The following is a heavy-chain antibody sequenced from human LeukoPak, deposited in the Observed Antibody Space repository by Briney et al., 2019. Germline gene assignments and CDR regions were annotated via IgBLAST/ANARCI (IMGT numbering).Heavy chain of an antibody. CDR3: ATGVGELYPSFHY. J-gene: IGHJ4*02. Sequence: ASVKVSCKVSGYTLTELSMHWVRQAPGKGLEWMGGFDPEDGETIYAQKFQGRVTMTEDTSTDTAYMELSSLRSEDTAVYYCATGVGELYPSFHYWGQRTLVTVSS. V-gene: IGHV1-24*01. D-gene: IGHD3-10*01. CDR1: GYTLTELS. CDR2: FDPEDGET.